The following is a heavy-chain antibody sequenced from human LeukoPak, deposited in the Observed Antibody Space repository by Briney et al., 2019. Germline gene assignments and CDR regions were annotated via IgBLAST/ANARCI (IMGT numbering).Heavy chain of an antibody. CDR1: GFTFSESW. CDR2: INHEGGGI. CDR3: AKEPLTVADYYGMDV. J-gene: IGHJ6*02. V-gene: IGHV3-7*03. D-gene: IGHD6-19*01. Sequence: GGSLRLSCAASGFTFSESWMSWVRQVPGQGLEWVAHINHEGGGIQYVDSVKGRFTISRDNAKGSVHLQMNSLRAEDTAVYYCAKEPLTVADYYGMDVWGQGTTVTVSS.